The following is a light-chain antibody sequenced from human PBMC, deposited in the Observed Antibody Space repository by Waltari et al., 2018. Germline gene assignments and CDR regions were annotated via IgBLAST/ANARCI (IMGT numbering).Light chain of an antibody. V-gene: IGKV2-30*01. CDR1: QTLIYTDGNTY. Sequence: DVVMTQSPLSLPVTLGQPASISCRSSQTLIYTDGNTYLSWFLQRPGQSPRRLIYKVSDRDPGVPDRFRGSGSGTDFTLRIKKVEAEDVGVYYCMQGTHWPWTFGQGTKMEIE. CDR3: MQGTHWPWT. J-gene: IGKJ1*01. CDR2: KVS.